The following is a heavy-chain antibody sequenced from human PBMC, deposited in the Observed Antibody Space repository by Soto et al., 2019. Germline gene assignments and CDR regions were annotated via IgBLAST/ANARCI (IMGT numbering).Heavy chain of an antibody. V-gene: IGHV3-48*01. J-gene: IGHJ6*03. CDR1: S. CDR3: ARYTVTTVDYYYYYMDV. D-gene: IGHD4-17*01. CDR2: ISSSSSTI. Sequence: SGNRVLKTPRKGLEWVSYISSSSSTIYYADSVKGRFTISGDNAKNSLYLQMNSLRAEDTAVYYCARYTVTTVDYYYYYMDVWGKGTTVTVSS.